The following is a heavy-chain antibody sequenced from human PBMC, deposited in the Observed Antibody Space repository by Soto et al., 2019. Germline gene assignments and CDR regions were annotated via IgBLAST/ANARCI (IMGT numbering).Heavy chain of an antibody. J-gene: IGHJ1*01. V-gene: IGHV1-69*01. CDR2: IIPIFGTA. Sequence: QVQLVQSGAEVKKPGSSVKVSCKASGGTFSSYAISWVRQAPGQGLEWMGGIIPIFGTANYAQKFQGRVTITADESTSTAYMELSSLRSEDTAVYYCASHLCGGDCYLNPIEVGTQYFQHWGQGTLVTVSS. CDR3: ASHLCGGDCYLNPIEVGTQYFQH. CDR1: GGTFSSYA. D-gene: IGHD2-21*02.